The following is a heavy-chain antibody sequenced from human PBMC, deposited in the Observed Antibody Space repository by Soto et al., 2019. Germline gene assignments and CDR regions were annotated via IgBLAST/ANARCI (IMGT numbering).Heavy chain of an antibody. CDR1: GYTFTSYY. J-gene: IGHJ5*02. D-gene: IGHD2-2*01. CDR2: INPSGGST. V-gene: IGHV1-46*01. Sequence: PSVKVSCKASGYTFTSYYMHWVRQAPGQGLEWMGIINPSGGSTSYAQKFQGRVTMTRDTSTSTVYMELSSLRSEDTAVYYCARGDPYCISTSCYPVFDPWGQGTLVTVSS. CDR3: ARGDPYCISTSCYPVFDP.